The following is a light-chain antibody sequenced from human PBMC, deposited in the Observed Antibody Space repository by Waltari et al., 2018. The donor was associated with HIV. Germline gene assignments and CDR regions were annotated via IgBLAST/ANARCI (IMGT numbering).Light chain of an antibody. CDR2: DDD. V-gene: IGLV3-21*02. Sequence: SYVLTQPPSVSVAPGQAARISCGGFNIGSKSVHWYQQNPGQAPLLVVYDDDDRPSGIPERFSGSNSENTAALTISRVEAGDEADYYCQVWDSSSDHSVFGTGTKVTVL. CDR1: NIGSKS. CDR3: QVWDSSSDHSV. J-gene: IGLJ1*01.